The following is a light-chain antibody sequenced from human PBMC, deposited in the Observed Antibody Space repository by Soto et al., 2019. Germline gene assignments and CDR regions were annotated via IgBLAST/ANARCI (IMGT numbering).Light chain of an antibody. J-gene: IGLJ3*02. CDR1: SSDVGGYNY. CDR2: DVS. V-gene: IGLV2-11*01. CDR3: CSYAGSYTLWV. Sequence: QSVLTQPRSVSGSPGQSVTISCTGTSSDVGGYNYVSWYQQYPGKAPKVIIYDVSKRPSGVPDRFPGSKSGNTASLTISGLQAEDEADYYCCSYAGSYTLWVFGGGTKVTVL.